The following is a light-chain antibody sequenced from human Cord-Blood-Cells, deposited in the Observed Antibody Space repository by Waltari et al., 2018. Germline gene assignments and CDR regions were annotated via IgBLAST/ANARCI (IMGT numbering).Light chain of an antibody. J-gene: IGLJ2*01. CDR3: CSSAGSYVV. V-gene: IGLV2-23*01. Sequence: QSALTQPASVSGSPGQSITISCTGTSSDVGSYNLVSWYQQHPGKAPKLMIYEGSKRPSGVSNRFSGSKSGNTASLTISGLQAEDEADYYCCSSAGSYVVFGGGTKLTVL. CDR2: EGS. CDR1: SSDVGSYNL.